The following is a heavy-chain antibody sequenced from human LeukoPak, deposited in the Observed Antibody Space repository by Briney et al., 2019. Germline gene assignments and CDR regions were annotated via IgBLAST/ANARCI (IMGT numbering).Heavy chain of an antibody. CDR2: INPNSGGT. CDR1: GYTFTGYY. Sequence: GASVKVSCKASGYTFTGYYMHWVRQAPGQGLEWMGWINPNSGGTNYAQKFQGWVTMTRDTSISTAYMELSRLRSDDTAVYYCARAIDSSGWSVYYYYGMDVWGQGTTVTVSS. J-gene: IGHJ6*02. V-gene: IGHV1-2*04. CDR3: ARAIDSSGWSVYYYYGMDV. D-gene: IGHD6-19*01.